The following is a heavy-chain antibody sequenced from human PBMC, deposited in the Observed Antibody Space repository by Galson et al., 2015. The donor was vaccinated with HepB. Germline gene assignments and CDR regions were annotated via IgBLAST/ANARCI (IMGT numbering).Heavy chain of an antibody. D-gene: IGHD6-13*01. J-gene: IGHJ6*02. V-gene: IGHV3-7*03. CDR3: ARDSSSWYYYYGMDV. Sequence: SLRLSCAAPGFTFSSYWMSWVRQAPGKGLEWVANIKQDGSEKYYVDSVKGRFTISRDNAKNSLYLQMNSLRAEDTAVYYCARDSSSWYYYYGMDVWGQGTTVTVSS. CDR1: GFTFSSYW. CDR2: IKQDGSEK.